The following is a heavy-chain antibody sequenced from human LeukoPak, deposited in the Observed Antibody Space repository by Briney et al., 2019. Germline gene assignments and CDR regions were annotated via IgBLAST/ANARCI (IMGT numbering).Heavy chain of an antibody. V-gene: IGHV5-51*01. Sequence: GESLKISCNGSGYXFTNYWICWVRQMPGKGLEWMGIIYPGDSDTRYAPSFQGQVTISADKSISTAYLQWSSLKASDTAMYYCARGGGYNYGTFDYWGQGTLVTVSS. J-gene: IGHJ4*02. D-gene: IGHD5-18*01. CDR3: ARGGGYNYGTFDY. CDR1: GYXFTNYW. CDR2: IYPGDSDT.